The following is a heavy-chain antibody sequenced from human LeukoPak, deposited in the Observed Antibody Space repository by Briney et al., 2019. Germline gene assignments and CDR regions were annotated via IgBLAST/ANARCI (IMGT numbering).Heavy chain of an antibody. CDR3: ARGGGRHVEY. J-gene: IGHJ4*02. V-gene: IGHV3-7*05. Sequence: PGGSLRLSCAASGFTFSSYWMSWVRQAPGKGLEWVANIKEDGSEKNYVDSVKGRFTISRDNTKNSLYLQMNSLRAEDTAVYYCARGGGRHVEYWGQGNLVTVSS. CDR1: GFTFSSYW. CDR2: IKEDGSEK. D-gene: IGHD2/OR15-2a*01.